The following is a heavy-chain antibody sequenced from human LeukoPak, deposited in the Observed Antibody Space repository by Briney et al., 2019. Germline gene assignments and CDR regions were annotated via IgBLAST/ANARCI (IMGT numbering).Heavy chain of an antibody. J-gene: IGHJ6*03. V-gene: IGHV4-39*07. CDR3: ARDLRLSSSLNYMDV. CDR2: IYSSGST. Sequence: PSETLSLTCRVSGASINSGSNYWGWIRQPPGKTLEWIGSIYSSGSTYYNPSLKSRVTISVDTSKNQFSLKLSSVTAADTAVYYCARDLRLSSSLNYMDVWGKGTTVTVSS. D-gene: IGHD6-6*01. CDR1: GASINSGSNY.